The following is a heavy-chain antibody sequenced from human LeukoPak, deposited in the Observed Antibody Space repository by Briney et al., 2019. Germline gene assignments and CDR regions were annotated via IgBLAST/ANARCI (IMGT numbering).Heavy chain of an antibody. CDR2: ISGSGGST. CDR3: ALGYCSSTSCPNWFDP. V-gene: IGHV3-23*01. D-gene: IGHD2-2*03. CDR1: GLTFSSYA. Sequence: GGSLRLSCAASGLTFSSYAMSWVRQAPGKGLEWVSAISGSGGSTYYADSVKGRFTISRDNSKNTLYLQMNSLRAEDTAVYYCALGYCSSTSCPNWFDPWGQGTLVTVSS. J-gene: IGHJ5*02.